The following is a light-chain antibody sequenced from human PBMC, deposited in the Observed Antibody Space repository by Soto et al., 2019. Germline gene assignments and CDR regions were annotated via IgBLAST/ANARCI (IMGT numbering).Light chain of an antibody. CDR3: SSYAGNNNLM. Sequence: QSALTQPPSASGSPGQSVTISCTGTSSDLGDYDYVSWYQQHPGKAPKLMIYEVNQRPSGVPDRFSGSKSGNTASLTVTGLQAEDEADYYCSSYAGNNNLMFGGGTKLTVL. CDR2: EVN. CDR1: SSDLGDYDY. J-gene: IGLJ3*02. V-gene: IGLV2-8*01.